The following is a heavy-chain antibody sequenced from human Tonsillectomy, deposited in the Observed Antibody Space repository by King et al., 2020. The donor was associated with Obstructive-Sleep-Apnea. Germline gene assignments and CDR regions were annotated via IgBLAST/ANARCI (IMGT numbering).Heavy chain of an antibody. Sequence: QLVQSGGGLEQPGGSLRLSCAASGFTFNNYAMNWVRQAPGKGLEWVSSISGSGGATYSADSVKGRFTTSRDNSKNTLYLQMNSLRAEDTAVYYCAKPYYDFWSGYSETWFDSWGQGTLVTVSS. CDR3: AKPYYDFWSGYSETWFDS. V-gene: IGHV3-23*04. CDR1: GFTFNNYA. J-gene: IGHJ5*01. CDR2: ISGSGGAT. D-gene: IGHD3-3*01.